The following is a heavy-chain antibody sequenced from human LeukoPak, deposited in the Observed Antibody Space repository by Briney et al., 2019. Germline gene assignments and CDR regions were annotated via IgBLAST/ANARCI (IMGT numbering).Heavy chain of an antibody. CDR3: ARGDWWATTIVDL. CDR2: ISASDSTI. V-gene: IGHV3-48*03. D-gene: IGHD1-26*01. J-gene: IGHJ5*02. Sequence: GGSLRLSCAASGFTFNIYEFNWVRQAPGKGLEWVSYISASDSTIYYADSVKGRFTISRDNAKNSLYLQMNSLRLEDTAIYYCARGDWWATTIVDLWGQGTLVTVSS. CDR1: GFTFNIYE.